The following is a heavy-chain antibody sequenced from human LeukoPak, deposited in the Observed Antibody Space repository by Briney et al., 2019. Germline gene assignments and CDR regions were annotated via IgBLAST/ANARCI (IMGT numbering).Heavy chain of an antibody. V-gene: IGHV3-74*01. CDR3: ANEIRPNDY. J-gene: IGHJ4*02. Sequence: GGSLRLSCTASGFSFSGHWMHWARQLPGKGLVWVSRISPTGSTTSYADSVKGRFTVSRDNAKNTLYLQVNSLRAEDTAVYYCANEIRPNDYWGQGTQVTVSS. D-gene: IGHD4-17*01. CDR2: ISPTGSTT. CDR1: GFSFSGHW.